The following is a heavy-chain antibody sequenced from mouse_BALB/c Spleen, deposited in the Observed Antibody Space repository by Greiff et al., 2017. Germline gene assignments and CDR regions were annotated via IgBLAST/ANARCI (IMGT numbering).Heavy chain of an antibody. CDR3: TRSGGYDEGYAMDY. J-gene: IGHJ4*01. V-gene: IGHV1S81*02. Sequence: QVQLKQSGAELVKPGASVKLSCKASGYTFTSYYMYWVKQRPGQGLEWIGEINPSNGGTNFNEKFKSKATLTVDKSSSTAYMQLSSLTSEDSAVYYCTRSGGYDEGYAMDYWGQGTSVTVSS. CDR1: GYTFTSYY. D-gene: IGHD2-2*01. CDR2: INPSNGGT.